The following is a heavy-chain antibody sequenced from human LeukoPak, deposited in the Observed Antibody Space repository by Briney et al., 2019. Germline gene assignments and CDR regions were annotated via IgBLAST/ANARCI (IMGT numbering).Heavy chain of an antibody. Sequence: SETLSLTCAVYGGSFSGYYWSWIRQPPGKGLEWIGSIYYSGSTYYNPSLKSRVTISVDTSKNQFPLKLSSVTAADTAVYYCASPLGYCSGGSCYDYWGQGTLVTVSS. CDR2: IYYSGST. D-gene: IGHD2-15*01. CDR1: GGSFSGYY. CDR3: ASPLGYCSGGSCYDY. J-gene: IGHJ4*02. V-gene: IGHV4-34*01.